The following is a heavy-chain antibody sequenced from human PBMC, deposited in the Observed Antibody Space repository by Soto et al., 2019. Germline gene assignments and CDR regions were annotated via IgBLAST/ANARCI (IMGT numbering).Heavy chain of an antibody. CDR2: IIPILGIA. J-gene: IGHJ4*02. CDR1: GGTFSSYT. Sequence: QVQLVQSGAEVKKPGSSVKVSCKASGGTFSSYTISWVRQAPGQGLEWMGRIIPILGIANYAQKFQGRVTITADKSTSTAYMELSSLRSEDTAVYYCASGGFGELAPETDYWGQGTLVTVSS. CDR3: ASGGFGELAPETDY. V-gene: IGHV1-69*02. D-gene: IGHD3-10*01.